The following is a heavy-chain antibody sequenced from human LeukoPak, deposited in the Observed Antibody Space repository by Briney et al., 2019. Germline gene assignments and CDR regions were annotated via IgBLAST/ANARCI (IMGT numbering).Heavy chain of an antibody. Sequence: GASVKVSCKASGYTFTGYYMHWVRQAPGQGLEWMGWISAYNDNTSYAQMFQDRVTMSTDTSTSTAYMELRSLRFDDTAVYYCARLGYCSSNSCYGADYWGQGTLVTVSS. D-gene: IGHD2-2*01. CDR3: ARLGYCSSNSCYGADY. V-gene: IGHV1-18*04. J-gene: IGHJ4*02. CDR2: ISAYNDNT. CDR1: GYTFTGYY.